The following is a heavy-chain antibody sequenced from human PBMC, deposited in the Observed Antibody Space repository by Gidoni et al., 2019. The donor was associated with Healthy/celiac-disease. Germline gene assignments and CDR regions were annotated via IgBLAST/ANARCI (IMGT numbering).Heavy chain of an antibody. D-gene: IGHD5-12*01. V-gene: IGHV3-53*01. Sequence: IQPGGSLRLSCAASGFTVSSNYMSWVRQAPGKGLEWVSVIYSGGSTYYADSVKGRFTISRDNSKNTLYLQMNSLRAEDTAVYYCAVSGRGYSGYDSGYYGMDVWGQGTTVTVSS. CDR2: IYSGGST. CDR1: GFTVSSNY. J-gene: IGHJ6*02. CDR3: AVSGRGYSGYDSGYYGMDV.